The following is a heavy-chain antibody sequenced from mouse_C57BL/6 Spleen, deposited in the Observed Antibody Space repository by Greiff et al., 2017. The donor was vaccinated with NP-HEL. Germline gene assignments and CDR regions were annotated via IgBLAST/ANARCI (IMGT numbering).Heavy chain of an antibody. CDR1: GFTFSDYY. Sequence: DVKLVESGGGLVQPGGSLKLSCAASGFTFSDYYMYWVRQTPEKRLEWVAYISNGGGSTYYPDTVKGRFTISRDKAKNTLYLQMSRLKSEDTAMYYCARQGRDNAMDYWGQGTSVTVSS. V-gene: IGHV5-12*01. CDR2: ISNGGGST. J-gene: IGHJ4*01. D-gene: IGHD3-3*01. CDR3: ARQGRDNAMDY.